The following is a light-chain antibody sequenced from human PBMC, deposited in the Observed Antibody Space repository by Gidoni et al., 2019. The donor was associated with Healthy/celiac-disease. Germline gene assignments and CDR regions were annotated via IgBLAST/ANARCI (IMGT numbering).Light chain of an antibody. CDR3: QKYNSAPSIT. V-gene: IGKV1-27*01. J-gene: IGKJ5*01. CDR1: QGISNY. Sequence: IQMTQSPSSLSASGGDRVTITCRASQGISNYLAWYQQKPGKVPKLLIYAASTLQSGVPSRFSGSGSGTDVTLTISSLQPEDVATYYCQKYNSAPSITFGQGTRLEIK. CDR2: AAS.